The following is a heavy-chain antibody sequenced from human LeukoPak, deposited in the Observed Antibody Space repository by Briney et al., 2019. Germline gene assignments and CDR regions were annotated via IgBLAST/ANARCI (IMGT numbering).Heavy chain of an antibody. Sequence: PSETLSLTCTVSGGFISSSSYYWGWIRQPPGKGLEWVGSLYYSGSTYYNPSFKSRVTISEDTSKNQFSLKLTSVTAADTAVYYCAGGMDTAMALNYWGQGTLVTVSS. CDR2: LYYSGST. CDR1: GGFISSSSYY. D-gene: IGHD5-18*01. J-gene: IGHJ4*02. V-gene: IGHV4-39*07. CDR3: AGGMDTAMALNY.